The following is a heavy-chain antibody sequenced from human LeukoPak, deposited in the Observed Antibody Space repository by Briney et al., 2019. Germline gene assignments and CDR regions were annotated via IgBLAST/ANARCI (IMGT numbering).Heavy chain of an antibody. J-gene: IGHJ4*02. CDR3: ATSSRASSGYSSL. CDR1: GFTFSSYA. V-gene: IGHV3-23*01. CDR2: ISGSGCST. D-gene: IGHD3-22*01. Sequence: PGGSLRLSCAASGFTFSSYAMSWVRQAPGKGLEWVSAISGSGCSTYYADSVKGRFTISRDNSKNTLYLQMNSLRAEDTAVYYCATSSRASSGYSSLWGQGTLVTVSS.